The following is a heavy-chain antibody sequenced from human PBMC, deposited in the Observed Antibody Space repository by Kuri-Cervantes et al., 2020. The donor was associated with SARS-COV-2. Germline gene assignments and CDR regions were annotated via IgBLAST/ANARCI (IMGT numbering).Heavy chain of an antibody. CDR2: IWYDGSNK. CDR1: GFTFSHFA. Sequence: GGSLRLSCAASGFTFSHFALFWVRQAPGKGLEWVAVIWYDGSNKYYADSVKGRFTISRDNSKNTLYLQMNSLRAEDTAVYYCARCSGITGTDFYYYYGMDVWGQGTTVTVSS. J-gene: IGHJ6*02. CDR3: ARCSGITGTDFYYYYGMDV. V-gene: IGHV3-33*08. D-gene: IGHD1-7*01.